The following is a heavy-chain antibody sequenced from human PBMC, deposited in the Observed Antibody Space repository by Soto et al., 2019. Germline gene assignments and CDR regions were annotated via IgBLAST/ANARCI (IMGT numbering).Heavy chain of an antibody. J-gene: IGHJ3*02. V-gene: IGHV4-4*02. Sequence: TLSLTCAVSGGSISISNWWSWVRQPKGKGLEWIGEIYHSGSTNYNPSLKSRVTISVDKSKNQFSLKLSSVTAADTAVYYCARGYYDSSGPVAFDIWGQGTMVTVSS. CDR3: ARGYYDSSGPVAFDI. CDR1: GGSISISNW. D-gene: IGHD3-22*01. CDR2: IYHSGST.